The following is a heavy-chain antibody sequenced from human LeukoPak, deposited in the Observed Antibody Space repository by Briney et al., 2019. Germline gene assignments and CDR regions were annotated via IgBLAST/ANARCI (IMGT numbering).Heavy chain of an antibody. CDR3: ASREYSYGYAGFDP. V-gene: IGHV3-48*01. D-gene: IGHD5-18*01. Sequence: GGSLRLSCAASGFTFSSYSMNWVRQAPGKGLEWVSYISSSSSTIYYADSVKGRFTISRDNAKNSLYLQMNSLRAEYTAVYYCASREYSYGYAGFDPWGQGTLVTVSS. CDR1: GFTFSSYS. J-gene: IGHJ5*02. CDR2: ISSSSSTI.